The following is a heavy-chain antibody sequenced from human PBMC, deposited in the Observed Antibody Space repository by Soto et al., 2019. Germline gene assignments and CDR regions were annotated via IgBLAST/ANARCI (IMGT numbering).Heavy chain of an antibody. D-gene: IGHD2-8*02. V-gene: IGHV5-51*01. J-gene: IGHJ4*02. CDR2: IYPGDSDT. Sequence: GESLKISCKGSGYSFTSYWIGWVRQMPGKGLEWMGIIYPGDSDTRYSPSFQGQVTISADKSIRPAYLHWRSLKDSDNARNYCARHGGFTEPPALLFFDYWGQGPVVTVSS. CDR1: GYSFTSYW. CDR3: ARHGGFTEPPALLFFDY.